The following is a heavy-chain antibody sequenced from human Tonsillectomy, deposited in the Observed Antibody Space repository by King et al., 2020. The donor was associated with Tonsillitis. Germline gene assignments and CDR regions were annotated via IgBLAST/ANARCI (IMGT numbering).Heavy chain of an antibody. CDR2: INSDGRIT. CDR3: ARGGGAVAGYRVY. CDR1: GFTFSSYW. V-gene: IGHV3-74*01. J-gene: IGHJ4*02. Sequence: DVQLVESGGGLVQPGGSLRLSCAASGFTFSSYWMHWVRQAPGKGLVLVSRINSDGRITNYADSVKGRFTISRDNAKKTLYLQMNSLRAEDTALYYCARGGGAVAGYRVYWGQGTLVIVSS. D-gene: IGHD6-19*01.